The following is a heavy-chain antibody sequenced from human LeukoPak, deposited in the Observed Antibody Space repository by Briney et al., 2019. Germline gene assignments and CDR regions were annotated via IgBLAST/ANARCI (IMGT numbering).Heavy chain of an antibody. CDR1: GYNFTPYW. D-gene: IGHD4-17*01. Sequence: GASLKISSKGSGYNFTPYWIAWVRQMPGKGPEWMGMTFPGNSYSIYSTSFQGQVTMSVDRSITTAYLQWSSLKASDTAIYYCARHFHPAETTGGYFDVWGRGTLVTV. V-gene: IGHV5-51*01. CDR2: TFPGNSYS. J-gene: IGHJ2*01. CDR3: ARHFHPAETTGGYFDV.